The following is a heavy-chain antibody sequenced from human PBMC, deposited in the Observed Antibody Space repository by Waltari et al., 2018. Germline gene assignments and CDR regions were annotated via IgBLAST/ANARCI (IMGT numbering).Heavy chain of an antibody. CDR3: ARDLGRGLFLDS. V-gene: IGHV4-4*02. D-gene: IGHD2-15*01. CDR2: VHRRGRT. CDR1: GDSMSGNSW. J-gene: IGHJ4*02. Sequence: QLQLQESGPGLVKPSGTLSLTCVVSGDSMSGNSWWSWVRQSPDKGLEWIGQVHRRGRTNYNPSVASRVIVSLDTSMNQFSLRILSATAADTAVYYCARDLGRGLFLDSWGQGTLVTVSP.